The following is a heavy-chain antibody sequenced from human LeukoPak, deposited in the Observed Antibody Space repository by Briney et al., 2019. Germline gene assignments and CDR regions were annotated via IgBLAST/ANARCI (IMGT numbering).Heavy chain of an antibody. J-gene: IGHJ4*02. Sequence: GGSLRLSCAASGFTFSSYAMSWVRQAPGKGLEWVSAISGSGGSTYYADSVKGRFTISRDNSKNTLYLQMNSLRAEDTAVYYCAKSDCSGGSCYENYWGQGTLVTVSS. CDR1: GFTFSSYA. CDR2: ISGSGGST. CDR3: AKSDCSGGSCYENY. V-gene: IGHV3-23*01. D-gene: IGHD2-15*01.